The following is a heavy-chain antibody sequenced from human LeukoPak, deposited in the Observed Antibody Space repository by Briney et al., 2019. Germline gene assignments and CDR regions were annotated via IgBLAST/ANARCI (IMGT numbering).Heavy chain of an antibody. V-gene: IGHV3-21*01. CDR3: ARDSSSWYDYGMDV. Sequence: GGSLRLSCAASRFTFSSYNMNCVRQAPGEGLECLSSICSSSSYIYYADSVKGRFTISRANAKNSLYLQMNSLRAEDTAVYYRARDSSSWYDYGMDVWGKGTTVTVSS. CDR1: RFTFSSYN. CDR2: ICSSSSYI. D-gene: IGHD6-13*01. J-gene: IGHJ6*04.